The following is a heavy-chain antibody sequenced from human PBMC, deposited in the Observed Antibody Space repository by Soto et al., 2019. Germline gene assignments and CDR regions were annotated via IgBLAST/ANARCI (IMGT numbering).Heavy chain of an antibody. V-gene: IGHV3-23*04. CDR3: EGSWT. Sequence: EVQVVESGGDLVQPGGSLRLSCAVSVFTIRNYAMSWVRQAPGKALEWVSGISGGSDRTYYADSVKGRFTIFKDNSKNTLYLQMSSLRVEDTAVYHCEGSWTWGQGTMVTVSS. CDR2: ISGGSDRT. J-gene: IGHJ3*01. CDR1: VFTIRNYA. D-gene: IGHD5-12*01.